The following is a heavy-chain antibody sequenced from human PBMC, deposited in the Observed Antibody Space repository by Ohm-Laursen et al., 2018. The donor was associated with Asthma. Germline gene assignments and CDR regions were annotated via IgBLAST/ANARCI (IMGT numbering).Heavy chain of an antibody. CDR1: EFTFSDYS. V-gene: IGHV3-11*01. D-gene: IGHD6-13*01. Sequence: SLRLSCAASEFTFSDYSMSWIRQAPGKGLEWLSYISGSDSTIYADSVKGRFTISRDNSRNTLFLQMNSLRAEDTAVYYCAKERSSSWPFWGQGTLVTVSS. J-gene: IGHJ4*02. CDR3: AKERSSSWPF. CDR2: ISGSDSTI.